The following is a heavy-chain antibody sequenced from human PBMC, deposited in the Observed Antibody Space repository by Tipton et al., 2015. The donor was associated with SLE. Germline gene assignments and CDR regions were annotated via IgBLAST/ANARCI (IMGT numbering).Heavy chain of an antibody. CDR3: VRDRGQPDAFNL. CDR2: ANHDGSHI. Sequence: SLRLSCEASGFTFNRHWMHWVRQAPGKGLVWVSRANHDGSHIIYADSVKGRFTVSRDNAKNTMYLQMNSLRGEDTALYYCVRDRGQPDAFNLWGQGTLVTVSS. V-gene: IGHV3-74*01. J-gene: IGHJ3*01. CDR1: GFTFNRHW. D-gene: IGHD3-10*01.